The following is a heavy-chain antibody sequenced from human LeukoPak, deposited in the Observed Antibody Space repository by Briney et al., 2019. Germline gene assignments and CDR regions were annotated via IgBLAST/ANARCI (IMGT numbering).Heavy chain of an antibody. D-gene: IGHD2/OR15-2a*01. Sequence: GESLKISCKGSGYSFTSYWISWVRQMPGKGLEWMGRIDPSDSYTNYSPSFQGHVTISADKSISTAYLQWSSLKASDTAMYYCARLERGRRSMYYFDYWGQGTLVTVSS. CDR1: GYSFTSYW. CDR2: IDPSDSYT. V-gene: IGHV5-10-1*01. J-gene: IGHJ4*02. CDR3: ARLERGRRSMYYFDY.